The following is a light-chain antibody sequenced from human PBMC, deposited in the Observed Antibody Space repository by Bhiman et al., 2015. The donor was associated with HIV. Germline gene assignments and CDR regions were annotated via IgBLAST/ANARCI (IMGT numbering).Light chain of an antibody. CDR2: MNN. J-gene: IGLJ2*01. V-gene: IGLV1-44*01. Sequence: QSVLTQPPSASGTPGQRVTISCSGSDSNIGSNTVNWYQQVPGAAPKLLIHMNNQRPSGVPDRFFGSKSGTSASLAISGPQVEDEGDYYCATWDDSLNAGVFGAGTKLTVL. CDR1: DSNIGSNT. CDR3: ATWDDSLNAGV.